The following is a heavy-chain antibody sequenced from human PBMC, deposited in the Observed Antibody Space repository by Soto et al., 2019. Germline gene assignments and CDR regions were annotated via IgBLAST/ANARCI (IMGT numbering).Heavy chain of an antibody. Sequence: QMQLVQSGPEVKKPGTSVKVSCKASGFTFTSSAVQWVRQARGQRLEWIGWIVVGSGNTNYAQKFQERVTITRDMSTSTAYMELSSLRSEDTAVYYCAAEGCCSGGSCYDAFDIWGQGTMVTVSS. J-gene: IGHJ3*02. V-gene: IGHV1-58*01. D-gene: IGHD2-15*01. CDR1: GFTFTSSA. CDR3: AAEGCCSGGSCYDAFDI. CDR2: IVVGSGNT.